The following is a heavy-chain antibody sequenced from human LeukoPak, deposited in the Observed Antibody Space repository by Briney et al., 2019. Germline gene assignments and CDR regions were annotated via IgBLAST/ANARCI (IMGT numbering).Heavy chain of an antibody. CDR1: GFTFDDYT. D-gene: IGHD4-23*01. CDR2: ISWDGGST. J-gene: IGHJ3*02. Sequence: GGSLRLSCAASGFTFDDYTMHWVRQAPGKGLEWVSLISWDGGSTYYADSVKGRFTISRDNSKNSLYLQMNSLRTEDTALYYCAKGMTTVVTPGSAFDIWGQGTMVTVSS. CDR3: AKGMTTVVTPGSAFDI. V-gene: IGHV3-43*01.